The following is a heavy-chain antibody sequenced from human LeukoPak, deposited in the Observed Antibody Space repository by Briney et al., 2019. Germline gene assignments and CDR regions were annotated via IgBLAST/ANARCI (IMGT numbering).Heavy chain of an antibody. CDR2: ISAYNGNT. D-gene: IGHD1-1*01. CDR1: GYTFTNYG. J-gene: IGHJ4*02. Sequence: ASVKVSSKTSGYTFTNYGISWVRQAPGQGLEWMGWISAYNGNTNYVQKFRGRVAMTTDKSTSTVYMDLRSLRSDDTAVYYCARDIATVQHQDWGQGTLVTVFS. V-gene: IGHV1-18*01. CDR3: ARDIATVQHQD.